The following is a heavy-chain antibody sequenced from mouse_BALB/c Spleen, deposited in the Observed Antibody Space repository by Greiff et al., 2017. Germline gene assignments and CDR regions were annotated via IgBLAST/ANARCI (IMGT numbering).Heavy chain of an antibody. CDR1: GYSITSDYA. CDR3: AGRYGFAD. J-gene: IGHJ3*01. V-gene: IGHV3-2*02. CDR2: ISYSGST. D-gene: IGHD2-14*01. Sequence: VQLKESGPGLVKPSQSLSLTCTVTGYSITSDYAWNWIRQFPGNKLEWMGYISYSGSTSYNPSLKSRISITRDTSKNQFFLQLNSVTTEDTATYYCAGRYGFADWGQGTLVTVSA.